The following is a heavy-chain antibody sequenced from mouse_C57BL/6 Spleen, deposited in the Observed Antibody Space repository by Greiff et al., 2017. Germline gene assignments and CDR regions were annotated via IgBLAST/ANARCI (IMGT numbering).Heavy chain of an antibody. Sequence: QVQLQQSGPELVKPGASVKISCKASGYAFSSSWMNWVKQRPGKGLEWIGRIYPGDGDTNYNGKFKGKATLTADKSSSTAYMHLSSLTSEDSAVXFCARLDGSSYGYVDVWGTGTTVTVSS. CDR3: ARLDGSSYGYVDV. D-gene: IGHD1-1*01. CDR2: IYPGDGDT. J-gene: IGHJ1*03. CDR1: GYAFSSSW. V-gene: IGHV1-82*01.